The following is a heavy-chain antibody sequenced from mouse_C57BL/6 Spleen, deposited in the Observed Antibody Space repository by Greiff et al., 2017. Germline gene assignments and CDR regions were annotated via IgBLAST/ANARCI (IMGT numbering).Heavy chain of an antibody. CDR3: ARITTVVAKGDY. V-gene: IGHV1-81*01. J-gene: IGHJ2*01. Sequence: VKLQESGAELARPGASVKLSCKASGYTFTSYGISWVKQRTGQGLEWIGEIYPRSGNTYYNEKFKGKATLTADKSSSTAYMELRSLTSEDSAVYFCARITTVVAKGDYWGQGTTLTVSS. D-gene: IGHD1-1*01. CDR1: GYTFTSYG. CDR2: IYPRSGNT.